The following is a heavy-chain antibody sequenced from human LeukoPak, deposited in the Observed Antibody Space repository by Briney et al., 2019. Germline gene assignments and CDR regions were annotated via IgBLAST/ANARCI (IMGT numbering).Heavy chain of an antibody. CDR2: INAGNENT. CDR1: GYTFSRYG. V-gene: IGHV1-3*01. J-gene: IGHJ4*02. Sequence: ASVKVSCKASGYTFSRYGMHWVRQAPGQRLEWMGWINAGNENTKYSQKFQGRVSITRDTSASAAYMELSSLTSEDTAVYYCARDLYGDYFDYWGQGTLVTVSS. D-gene: IGHD3-16*01. CDR3: ARDLYGDYFDY.